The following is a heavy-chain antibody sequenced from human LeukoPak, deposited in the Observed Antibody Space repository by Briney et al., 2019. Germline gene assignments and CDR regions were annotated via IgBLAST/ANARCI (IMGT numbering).Heavy chain of an antibody. CDR1: GGSISSYY. V-gene: IGHV4-59*01. D-gene: IGHD2-2*01. J-gene: IGHJ6*02. CDR2: IYYSGST. CDR3: ARGYCSSTSCLDYYYYGMDV. Sequence: SETLSLTFTVSGGSISSYYWSWIRQPPGKGLEWIGYIYYSGSTNYNPSLKSRVTISVDTSENQFSLKLSSVTAADTAVYYCARGYCSSTSCLDYYYYGMDVWGQGTTVTVSS.